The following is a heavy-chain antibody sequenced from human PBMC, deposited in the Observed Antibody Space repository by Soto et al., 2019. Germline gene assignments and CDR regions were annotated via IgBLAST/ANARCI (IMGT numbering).Heavy chain of an antibody. CDR2: ISWNSGSI. D-gene: IGHD4-17*01. J-gene: IGHJ4*02. CDR1: GFTFDDYA. CDR3: AKVNDYGDYSGFFDY. V-gene: IGHV3-9*01. Sequence: EVQLVESGGGLVQPGRSLRLSCAASGFTFDDYAMHWVRQAPGKGLEWVSGISWNSGSIGYADSVKGRFTISRDNAKNSLYLQMKSLRAEDTALYYCAKVNDYGDYSGFFDYWGQGTLVTVSS.